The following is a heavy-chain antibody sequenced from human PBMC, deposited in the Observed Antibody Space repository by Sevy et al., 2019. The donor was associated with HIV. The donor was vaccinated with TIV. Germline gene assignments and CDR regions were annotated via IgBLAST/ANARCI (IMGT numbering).Heavy chain of an antibody. CDR3: ARAGENLYYSYYDY. V-gene: IGHV1-69*13. CDR2: IIPTFDTA. CDR1: GDTLRKHA. Sequence: ASVNVSCKASGDTLRKHAISWVRQAPGKGLEWMGGIIPTFDTANFPRKFQDRVTITADESTSTVYMELSSLRSEDTAVYYCARAGENLYYSYYDYWGQGTLVTVSS. J-gene: IGHJ4*02. D-gene: IGHD3-10*01.